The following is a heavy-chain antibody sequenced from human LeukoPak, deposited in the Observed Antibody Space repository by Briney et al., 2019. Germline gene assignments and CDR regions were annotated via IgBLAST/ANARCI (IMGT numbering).Heavy chain of an antibody. D-gene: IGHD3-22*01. J-gene: IGHJ4*02. CDR1: GYTFTSYG. CDR3: ATGGHVRVYDSSAYYGHY. CDR2: INPNRGST. Sequence: ASVKVSCKASGYTFTSYGISWVRQAPGQGLEWMGIINPNRGSTSYAQKFQGRVTMTRDMSTSTVYMELSSLRSEDTAVYYCATGGHVRVYDSSAYYGHYWGQGTLVTVSS. V-gene: IGHV1-46*01.